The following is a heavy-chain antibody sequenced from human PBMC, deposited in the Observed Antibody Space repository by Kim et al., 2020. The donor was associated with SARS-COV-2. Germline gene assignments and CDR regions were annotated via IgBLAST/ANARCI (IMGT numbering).Heavy chain of an antibody. V-gene: IGHV2-70*01. CDR2: IDWDDDK. CDR1: GFSLSTSGMC. D-gene: IGHD3-9*01. J-gene: IGHJ4*02. CDR3: ARIRMGGYDILTGYRDTPILFDY. Sequence: SGPTLVNPTQTLTLTCTFSGFSLSTSGMCVSWIRQPPGKALEWLALIDWDDDKYYSTSLKTRLTISKDTSKNQVVLTMTNMDPVDTATYYCARIRMGGYDILTGYRDTPILFDYWGQGTLVTVSS.